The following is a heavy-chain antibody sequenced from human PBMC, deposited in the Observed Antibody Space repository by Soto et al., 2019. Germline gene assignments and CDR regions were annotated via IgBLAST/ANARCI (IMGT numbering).Heavy chain of an antibody. D-gene: IGHD3-22*01. CDR3: ARDGTLYDSSGYYYLY. V-gene: IGHV1-69*01. CDR2: IIPLFGKA. CDR1: GGTFSRYA. Sequence: QVQLVQSGAEVKKPGSSVKVSCKASGGTFSRYAISLVRQAPGQGLEWMGGIIPLFGKANYAQKFQGRVTITADESTSTAYMELSSLRSEDTAVYYCARDGTLYDSSGYYYLYWGQGTLVTVSS. J-gene: IGHJ4*02.